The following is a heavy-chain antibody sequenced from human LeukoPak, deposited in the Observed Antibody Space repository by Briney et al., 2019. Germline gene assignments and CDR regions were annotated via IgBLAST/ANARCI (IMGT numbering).Heavy chain of an antibody. CDR1: GGSISSGSYY. D-gene: IGHD3-22*01. J-gene: IGHJ6*03. Sequence: SETLSLTCTVSGGSISSGSYYWSWIRQPAGKGLEWIGRIYTSGSTNYNPSLKSRVTISVDTSKNQFSLKLSSVTAADTAVYYCARVVYYYDSSGYYYYYYYMDVWGKGTTVTVSS. CDR3: ARVVYYYDSSGYYYYYYYMDV. V-gene: IGHV4-61*02. CDR2: IYTSGST.